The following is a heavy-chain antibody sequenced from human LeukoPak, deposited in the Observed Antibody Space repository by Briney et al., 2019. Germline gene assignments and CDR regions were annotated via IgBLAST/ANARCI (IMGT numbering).Heavy chain of an antibody. CDR3: ARDLSYGSALYYFDY. J-gene: IGHJ4*02. Sequence: GGSLRLSCAASGFTFSSYSMNWVRQAPGKGLEWVSYISSSSTIYYADSVKGRFTISRDNAKNSLYLQMNSLRAEDTAVYYCARDLSYGSALYYFDYWGQGTLVTVSS. CDR2: ISSSSTI. D-gene: IGHD3-10*01. V-gene: IGHV3-48*04. CDR1: GFTFSSYS.